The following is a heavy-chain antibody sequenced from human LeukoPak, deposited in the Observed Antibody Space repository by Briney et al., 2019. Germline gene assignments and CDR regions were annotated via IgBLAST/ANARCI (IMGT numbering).Heavy chain of an antibody. J-gene: IGHJ6*02. Sequence: ASVKVSCKASGYTFTIYDINWVRQAPGQGLEWVGWMNPNNGGTVYARKFQGRVTMTRDTSTGTSYVELNSLRSEDTAVYYCARGAIFGVTPRGYGKDVWGQGTTVTVSS. CDR2: MNPNNGGT. CDR3: ARGAIFGVTPRGYGKDV. V-gene: IGHV1-8*01. D-gene: IGHD3-3*01. CDR1: GYTFTIYD.